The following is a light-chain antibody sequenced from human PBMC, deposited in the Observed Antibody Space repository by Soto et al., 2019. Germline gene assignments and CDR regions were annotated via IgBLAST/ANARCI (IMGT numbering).Light chain of an antibody. J-gene: IGLJ2*01. CDR3: AAWDDSLSGPVV. Sequence: QSVLTQPPSASGTPGQRVTISCSGSSSNIGSNYVYWYQQLPGTAPKLLIYRNNQRPSGVPDRFSGSKSGTSAPLAISGLRSEDEADYYCAAWDDSLSGPVVFGGGTQLTVL. CDR1: SSNIGSNY. V-gene: IGLV1-47*01. CDR2: RNN.